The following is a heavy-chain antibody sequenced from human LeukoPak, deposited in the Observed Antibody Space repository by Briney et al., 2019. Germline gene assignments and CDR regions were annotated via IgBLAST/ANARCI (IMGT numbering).Heavy chain of an antibody. CDR3: ARGSNYYGSGSYHDY. CDR1: GYTFINYG. J-gene: IGHJ4*02. V-gene: IGHV1-18*01. Sequence: ASVKVSCKASGYTFINYGISWVRQAPGQGLEWMGWISTYNANTQYSQKFQGRVTMTRNTSISTAYMELSSPRSEDTAVYYCARGSNYYGSGSYHDYWGQGTLVTVSS. CDR2: ISTYNANT. D-gene: IGHD3-10*01.